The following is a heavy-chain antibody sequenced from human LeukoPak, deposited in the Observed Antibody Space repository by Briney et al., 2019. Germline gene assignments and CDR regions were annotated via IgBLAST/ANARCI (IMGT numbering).Heavy chain of an antibody. V-gene: IGHV3-48*01. CDR1: GFTFSSYS. CDR3: ARIRYGDYFDY. J-gene: IGHJ4*02. Sequence: PGGSLRLSCAASGFTFSSYSMNWVRQAPGKGLEWVSYISSSSSTIYYADSVKGRFTISRDNAKNSLYLQMNSLRAEDTAVYYCARIRYGDYFDYWGQGTPVTVSS. D-gene: IGHD4-17*01. CDR2: ISSSSSTI.